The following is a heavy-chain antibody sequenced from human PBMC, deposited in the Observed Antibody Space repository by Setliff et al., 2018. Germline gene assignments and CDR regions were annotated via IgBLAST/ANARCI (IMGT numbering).Heavy chain of an antibody. V-gene: IGHV1-2*02. D-gene: IGHD3-16*01. J-gene: IGHJ4*02. CDR1: GYPFVGYY. Sequence: VASVKVSCKASGYPFVGYYIYWMRQTPGQGFEGMGWINPTSGGTKYAVKFQGRVTMTRDTSINTIYMELSSLTSDDTAIYYCAKQGDLAFDYWGQGTQVTVSS. CDR3: AKQGDLAFDY. CDR2: INPTSGGT.